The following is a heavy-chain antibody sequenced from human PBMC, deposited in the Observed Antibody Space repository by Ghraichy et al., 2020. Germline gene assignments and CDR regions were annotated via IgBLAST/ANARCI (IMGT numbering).Heavy chain of an antibody. CDR2: IYHSGST. J-gene: IGHJ4*02. CDR3: ARVRSTRPTIDY. Sequence: SLNISCAVSGGSITSGGYSWSWIRQPPGKGLEWIGYIYHSGSTYYNPSLKSRVTISVDRSKNQFSLKLSSVTAADTAVYYCARVRSTRPTIDYWGQGTLVTVSS. V-gene: IGHV4-30-2*01. D-gene: IGHD6-6*01. CDR1: GGSITSGGYS.